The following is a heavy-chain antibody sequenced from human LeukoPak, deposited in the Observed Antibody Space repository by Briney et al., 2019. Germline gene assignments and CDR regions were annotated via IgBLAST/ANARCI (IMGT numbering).Heavy chain of an antibody. Sequence: SETLSLTCAVYGGSFSGYYWSWIRQPPGKGLEWIGEINHSGSTNYNPSLKSRVTISVDTSKNQFSLKLSSVTAADTAVYYCARATVVTPVYYYYYMDVWGKGITVTVSS. D-gene: IGHD4-23*01. CDR2: INHSGST. CDR3: ARATVVTPVYYYYYMDV. J-gene: IGHJ6*03. CDR1: GGSFSGYY. V-gene: IGHV4-34*01.